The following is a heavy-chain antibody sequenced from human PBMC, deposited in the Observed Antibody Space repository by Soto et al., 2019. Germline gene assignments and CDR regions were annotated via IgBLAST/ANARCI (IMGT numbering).Heavy chain of an antibody. CDR2: ISSSGGNI. Sequence: QVQLVESGGGLVKPGGSLRLSCAASGFTFSDYYMSWIRQAPGKGLEWVSYISSSGGNIYYADSVEGRFTISRDNAKNSLYRQMNSLRAEDTAVYYGARGREGDWYFDLWGRGTLVTVSS. D-gene: IGHD3-10*01. CDR3: ARGREGDWYFDL. V-gene: IGHV3-11*01. CDR1: GFTFSDYY. J-gene: IGHJ2*01.